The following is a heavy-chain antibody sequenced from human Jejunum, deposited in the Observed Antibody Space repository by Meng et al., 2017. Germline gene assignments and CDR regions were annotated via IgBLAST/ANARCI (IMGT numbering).Heavy chain of an antibody. CDR2: IRPSGGFT. CDR3: TRESIYNNRDDFDY. CDR1: GYTFTTFH. V-gene: IGHV1-46*03. D-gene: IGHD2/OR15-2a*01. Sequence: QVQLVQSGPEVKNPGASVNVSCKASGYTFTTFHIHWVRQGPGLGLEWMGVIRPSGGFTTTAQRFQGRVTMTSDASTSKVYMELSTLRSEDTAVYFCTRESIYNNRDDFDYWGQGTLVTVSS. J-gene: IGHJ4*02.